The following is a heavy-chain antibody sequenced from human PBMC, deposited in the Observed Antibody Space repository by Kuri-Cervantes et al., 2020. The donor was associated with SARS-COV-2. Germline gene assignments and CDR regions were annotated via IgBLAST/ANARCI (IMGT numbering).Heavy chain of an antibody. CDR3: ARDRGAFGGWFDP. D-gene: IGHD3-16*01. CDR2: IRSGGAST. CDR1: GFAFSSHA. J-gene: IGHJ5*02. Sequence: GESLKISCAASGFAFSSHAMSWVRQTPEKGLEWVSAIRSGGASTSYADSVMGRFSISRDDSKNTLYLQVNGLRVEDAAVYFCARDRGAFGGWFDPWGQGTLVTVSS. V-gene: IGHV3-23*01.